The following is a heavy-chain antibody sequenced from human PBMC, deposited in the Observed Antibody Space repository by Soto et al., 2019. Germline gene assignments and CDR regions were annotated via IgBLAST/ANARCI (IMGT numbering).Heavy chain of an antibody. J-gene: IGHJ3*02. V-gene: IGHV3-23*01. CDR3: AKRESGTTSHGGFDM. D-gene: IGHD2-2*01. CDR1: GFTFSNYA. Sequence: PGGSLRLSCTASGFTFSNYAMSWVRQAPGKGLAWVSGIDYSGGGAYYADSVQGRFTISRDNSKNTLYLQMISLRAEDTAVYYCAKRESGTTSHGGFDMWGQGTMVTVSS. CDR2: IDYSGGGA.